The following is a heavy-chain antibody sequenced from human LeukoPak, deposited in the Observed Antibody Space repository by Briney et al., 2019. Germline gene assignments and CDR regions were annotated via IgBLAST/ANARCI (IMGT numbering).Heavy chain of an antibody. V-gene: IGHV3-66*04. CDR2: IYSGGST. Sequence: GGSLRLSCAASGFTVSTNYMSWVRQAPGKGLEWVSVIYSGGSTYYADSVKGRFTISRDNSKNTLYLQMNSLRAEDTAVYYCVRHSGIAAAGPFDYWGQGTLVTVSS. D-gene: IGHD6-13*01. J-gene: IGHJ4*02. CDR1: GFTVSTNY. CDR3: VRHSGIAAAGPFDY.